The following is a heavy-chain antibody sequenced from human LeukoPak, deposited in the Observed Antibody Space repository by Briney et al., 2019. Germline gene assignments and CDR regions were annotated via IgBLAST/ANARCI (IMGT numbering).Heavy chain of an antibody. D-gene: IGHD3-10*01. CDR2: VNHSGGT. Sequence: SACLSPVYAVDGAFFIGFYWSWVRQHPGKGLEWIGEVNHSGGTNYNPSRLCRVTLSVDTIKNQFSPKLSSVTAADTAVHYSARSKSLVRGPPPRGFDYWGQGTLDTVSS. CDR1: GAFFIGFY. CDR3: ARSKSLVRGPPPRGFDY. V-gene: IGHV4-34*01. J-gene: IGHJ4*02.